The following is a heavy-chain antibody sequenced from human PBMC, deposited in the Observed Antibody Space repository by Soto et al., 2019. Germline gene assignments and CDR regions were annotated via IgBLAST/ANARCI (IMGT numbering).Heavy chain of an antibody. CDR3: ARYPPYSSGWYAGFAP. D-gene: IGHD6-19*01. V-gene: IGHV1-8*01. J-gene: IGHJ5*02. CDR1: GYTFTSHD. Sequence: ASVKVSCKASGYTFTSHDINWVRQATGHGLEWMGWMNPNSGNTGYAQKLQGRVTMTTDTSTSTAYMELRSLRSDDTAVYYCARYPPYSSGWYAGFAPWGQGTLVTVSS. CDR2: MNPNSGNT.